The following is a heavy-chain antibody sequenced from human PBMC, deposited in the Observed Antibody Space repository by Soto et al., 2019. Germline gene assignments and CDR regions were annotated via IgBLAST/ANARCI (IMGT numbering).Heavy chain of an antibody. Sequence: PGGSLRLSCAASGFTFSTYAMSWVRQAPGKGLEWVSAISGSVGSTYYADSVKGQFTISRDNSKNTLYLEMNSLRAEDTAVYYCAKAKYPGATAGPSYFDYWGQGTLVTVSS. D-gene: IGHD6-13*01. J-gene: IGHJ4*02. CDR1: GFTFSTYA. CDR2: ISGSVGST. V-gene: IGHV3-23*01. CDR3: AKAKYPGATAGPSYFDY.